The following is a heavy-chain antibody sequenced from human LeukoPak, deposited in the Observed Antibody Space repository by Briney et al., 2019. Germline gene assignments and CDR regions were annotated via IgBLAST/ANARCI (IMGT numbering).Heavy chain of an antibody. CDR2: INPHTGIT. CDR1: GYXFTSYG. D-gene: IGHD1-26*01. Sequence: ASVKVSCKASGYXFTSYGMTWVRQAPGHGLEWMGWINPHTGITNYAQKFQGRVTMSTDTSTTTAYLDLRSLRSDDTAVYYCSMSEGSNWGQGTLVTVSS. J-gene: IGHJ4*02. V-gene: IGHV1-18*01. CDR3: SMSEGSN.